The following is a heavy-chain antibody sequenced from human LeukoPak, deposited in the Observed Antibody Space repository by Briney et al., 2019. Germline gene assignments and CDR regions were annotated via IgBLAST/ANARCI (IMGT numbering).Heavy chain of an antibody. CDR3: ARVSGSFPPHWYFDL. CDR2: VSHSGAP. Sequence: SETLSLTCTVSGDSITRDFWAWIRQPPGKGLEWIGYVSHSGAPNSNPSLKSRATLSLDTSKNEFSLTLRPVTATGTAVYYCARVSGSFPPHWYFDLWGRGTLVTVSS. D-gene: IGHD3-10*01. V-gene: IGHV4-59*01. CDR1: GDSITRDF. J-gene: IGHJ2*01.